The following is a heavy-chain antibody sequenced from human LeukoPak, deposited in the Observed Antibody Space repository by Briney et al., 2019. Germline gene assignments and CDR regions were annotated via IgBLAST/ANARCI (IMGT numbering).Heavy chain of an antibody. Sequence: PGGSLRLSCAASGFTFSSYAMSWVRQAPGKGLEWVSGISGSGGSTYYADSVKGRFTISRDNSKNTLYLQMNSLRAEDTAVYYCAKGPWSSGWSYFDLWGRGTLVTVSS. J-gene: IGHJ2*01. D-gene: IGHD6-19*01. CDR1: GFTFSSYA. CDR2: ISGSGGST. CDR3: AKGPWSSGWSYFDL. V-gene: IGHV3-23*01.